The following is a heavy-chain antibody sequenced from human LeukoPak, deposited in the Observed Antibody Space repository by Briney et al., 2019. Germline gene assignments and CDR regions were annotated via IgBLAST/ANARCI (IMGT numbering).Heavy chain of an antibody. Sequence: PSETLSLTCTVSGGSISSSSYYWGWIRQPPGKGLEWIGSIYYSGSTYYNPSLKSRVTISVDTSKNQFSLKLSSVTAADTAVYYCARRVVITTRWFDPWGQGTLVTVSS. D-gene: IGHD3-22*01. V-gene: IGHV4-39*01. J-gene: IGHJ5*02. CDR2: IYYSGST. CDR3: ARRVVITTRWFDP. CDR1: GGSISSSSYY.